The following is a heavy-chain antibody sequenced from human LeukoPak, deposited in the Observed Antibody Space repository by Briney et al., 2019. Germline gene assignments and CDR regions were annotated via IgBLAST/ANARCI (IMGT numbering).Heavy chain of an antibody. CDR1: GFTFSSYW. V-gene: IGHV3-74*01. CDR2: INSDGSST. CDR3: ANSRWSGYLDY. Sequence: GGSLRLSCAASGFTFSSYWMHWVRQAPGKGLGWVSRINSDGSSTTYADFVKGRFTISRDNAKNTLYLQMNSLRAEDTAVYYCANSRWSGYLDYWGQGALVTVSS. D-gene: IGHD3-3*01. J-gene: IGHJ4*02.